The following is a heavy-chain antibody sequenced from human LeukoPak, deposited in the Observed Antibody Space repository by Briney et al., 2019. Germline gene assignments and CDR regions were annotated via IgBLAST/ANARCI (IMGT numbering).Heavy chain of an antibody. CDR3: AKGRDYGDYVPYYMDV. J-gene: IGHJ6*03. V-gene: IGHV3-7*03. CDR2: VKQDGSEK. Sequence: PGGSLRLSCAASGFTFSSYWMSWVRQAPGKGLEWVANVKQDGSEKYYVDSVKGRFTISRDNSKNTLYLQMNSLRAEDTAVYYCAKGRDYGDYVPYYMDVWGKGTTVTVSS. D-gene: IGHD4-17*01. CDR1: GFTFSSYW.